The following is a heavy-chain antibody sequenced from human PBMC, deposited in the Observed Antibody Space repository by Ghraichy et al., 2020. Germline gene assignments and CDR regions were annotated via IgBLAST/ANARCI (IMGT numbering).Heavy chain of an antibody. D-gene: IGHD4/OR15-4a*01. J-gene: IGHJ6*01. Sequence: GGSLRLSCAASGSTLSSYWMHWVRQAPGKGLVWVSRINSDGSTTNYADSVKGRFTISRDNAKNTLYLQMNSERAEDTAVYYCARGNDYGIMDVWGKGTTVTVSS. CDR2: INSDGSTT. CDR1: GSTLSSYW. V-gene: IGHV3-74*01. CDR3: ARGNDYGIMDV.